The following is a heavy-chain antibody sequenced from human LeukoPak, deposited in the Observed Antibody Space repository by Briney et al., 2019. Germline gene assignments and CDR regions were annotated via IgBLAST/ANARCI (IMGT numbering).Heavy chain of an antibody. Sequence: SETLSLTSAVYGGSFSGYYWSWIRQPPGKGLEWIGEINHSGSTNYNPSLKSRVTISVDTSKNQFSLKLSSVTAADTAVYYCARGRWGKRRSWFDPWGQGTLVTVSS. J-gene: IGHJ5*02. CDR3: ARGRWGKRRSWFDP. CDR2: INHSGST. V-gene: IGHV4-34*01. D-gene: IGHD3-16*01. CDR1: GGSFSGYY.